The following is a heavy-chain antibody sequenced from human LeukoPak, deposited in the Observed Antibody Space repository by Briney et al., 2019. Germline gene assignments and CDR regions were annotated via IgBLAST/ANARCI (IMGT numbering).Heavy chain of an antibody. Sequence: ASMKVSCKASGYMFTGYYLHWVRQAPGQGLEWMGWINSNSGGTIFAQNFQGRVAMTRDPSISTAYMELTSLTSDDTAVYFCARQSSEFLGSDHWGQGTLVTVSS. CDR2: INSNSGGT. CDR3: ARQSSEFLGSDH. J-gene: IGHJ4*02. V-gene: IGHV1-2*02. CDR1: GYMFTGYY. D-gene: IGHD3-10*01.